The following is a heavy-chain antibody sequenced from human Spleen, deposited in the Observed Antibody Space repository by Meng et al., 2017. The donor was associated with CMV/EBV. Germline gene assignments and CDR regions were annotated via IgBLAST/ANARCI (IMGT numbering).Heavy chain of an antibody. Sequence: SGLTFSDYGLSWVRKAPGKGLEWVSSISSASTYKYYANSLKGRFTISRDNAENSLYLQMKSLRVDDTAMYYCVRARGLPAGSYYFDYWGQGALVTVSS. D-gene: IGHD4-11*01. CDR1: GLTFSDYG. V-gene: IGHV3-21*01. J-gene: IGHJ4*02. CDR2: ISSASTYK. CDR3: VRARGLPAGSYYFDY.